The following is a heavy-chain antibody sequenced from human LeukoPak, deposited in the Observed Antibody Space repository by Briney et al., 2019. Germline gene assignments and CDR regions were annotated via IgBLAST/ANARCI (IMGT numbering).Heavy chain of an antibody. CDR1: GGSISSTSYY. Sequence: PSETLSLTCTVSGGSISSTSYYWGWIRQPPGKGLEWIGSIYYNGRTYYSPSLKSRVTISVDTSNNQLSLKVNSVTAADTAVYYCARLGSYGDYLVDYWGQGTLVTVSS. D-gene: IGHD4-17*01. J-gene: IGHJ4*02. CDR3: ARLGSYGDYLVDY. CDR2: IYYNGRT. V-gene: IGHV4-39*01.